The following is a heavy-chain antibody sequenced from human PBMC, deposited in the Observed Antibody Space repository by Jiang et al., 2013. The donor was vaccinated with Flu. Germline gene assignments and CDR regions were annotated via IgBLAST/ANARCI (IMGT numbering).Heavy chain of an antibody. CDR2: IIPILGVA. D-gene: IGHD3-22*01. Sequence: GAEVKKPGSSVKVSCKASGGTFTSYTINWVRQAPGQGLEWMGRIIPILGVADYAEKFQGRLTITADKSTSTAYMDLSSLRSEDTAVYYCARGGHSDTSAYYPAYGMDVWGQGTTVTVSS. J-gene: IGHJ6*02. CDR3: ARGGHSDTSAYYPAYGMDV. CDR1: GGTFTSYT. V-gene: IGHV1-69*02.